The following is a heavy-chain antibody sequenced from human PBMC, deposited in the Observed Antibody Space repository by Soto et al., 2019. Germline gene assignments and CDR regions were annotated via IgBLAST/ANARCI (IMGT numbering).Heavy chain of an antibody. Sequence: QITLKESGPTLVKPTQTLTLTCTFSGFSLTTRGVGVGWIRQPPGKALECLALIYWDDDKRYSPSLQSRLSITKDTSKNQVVLTMTNVHPVDTATYYCAHIPNYYQYDWFDPGGQGTLVSGSS. CDR1: GFSLTTRGVG. V-gene: IGHV2-5*02. J-gene: IGHJ5*02. CDR3: AHIPNYYQYDWFDP. D-gene: IGHD3-16*01. CDR2: IYWDDDK.